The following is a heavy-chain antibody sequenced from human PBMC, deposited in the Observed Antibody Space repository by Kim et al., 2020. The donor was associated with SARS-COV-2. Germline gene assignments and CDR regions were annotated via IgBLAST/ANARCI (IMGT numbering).Heavy chain of an antibody. CDR3: ARPQSGGHDAFDI. V-gene: IGHV3-30*04. D-gene: IGHD3-10*01. CDR1: GFTFSSYA. CDR2: ISYDGSNK. J-gene: IGHJ3*02. Sequence: GGSLRLSCAASGFTFSSYAMHWVRQAPGKGLEWVAVISYDGSNKYYADSVKGRFTISRDNSKNTLYLQMNSLRAEDTAVYYCARPQSGGHDAFDIWGQGTMVTVSS.